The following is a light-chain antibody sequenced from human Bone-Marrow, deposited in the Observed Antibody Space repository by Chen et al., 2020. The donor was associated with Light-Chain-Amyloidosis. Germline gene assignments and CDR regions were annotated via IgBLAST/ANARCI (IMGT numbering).Light chain of an antibody. CDR1: SSYVGGDNH. CDR3: SSYTITNTLV. V-gene: IGLV2-14*01. Sequence: QSALTQPPSVSGSPVQSITISCTGTSSYVGGDNHVSWYQQHPDKAPKLMIYEVTNRPSWVPDRFSGSKSDNTASLTISGLQTEDEADYFCSSYTITNTLVFGSGTRVTVL. CDR2: EVT. J-gene: IGLJ1*01.